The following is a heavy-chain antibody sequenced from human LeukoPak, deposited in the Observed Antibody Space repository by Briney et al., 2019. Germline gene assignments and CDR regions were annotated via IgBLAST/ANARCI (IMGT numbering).Heavy chain of an antibody. CDR1: GFTFSSYW. CDR2: IKQDGSEK. J-gene: IGHJ6*04. CDR3: ARDTYGDFIYYYYGIDV. V-gene: IGHV3-7*03. D-gene: IGHD4-17*01. Sequence: GGSLRLSCAASGFTFSSYWMSWVRQAPEKGLEWVANIKQDGSEKYYVDSVKGQFTISRDNAKNSLYLQMNSLRAEDTAVYYCARDTYGDFIYYYYGIDVWGKGTTVTVSS.